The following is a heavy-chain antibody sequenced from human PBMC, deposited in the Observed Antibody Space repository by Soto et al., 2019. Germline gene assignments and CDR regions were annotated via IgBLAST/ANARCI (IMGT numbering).Heavy chain of an antibody. D-gene: IGHD6-13*01. J-gene: IGHJ5*02. V-gene: IGHV3-23*01. Sequence: EVQLLESGGGLVQPGGSLRLSCAASGFTFSNYAMTWVRQAPGKGLEWVSGISGSGSSIYYADSVKGRFTISRDNSKNTLYLQMNSLRDEDTAVYYCAKGGDSSSWKNWFDPWGQGTLVTVSS. CDR1: GFTFSNYA. CDR2: ISGSGSSI. CDR3: AKGGDSSSWKNWFDP.